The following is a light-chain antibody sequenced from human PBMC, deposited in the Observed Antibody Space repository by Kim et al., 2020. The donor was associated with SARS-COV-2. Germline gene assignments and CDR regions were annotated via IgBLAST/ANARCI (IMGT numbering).Light chain of an antibody. Sequence: EIMMTQSPATLSVSPGERATLSCRASQSVSSNLAWYQRKPGQAPRLLIYSASTRATGIPARFSGSGSGTEFTLTISSLQSEDFAVYYCQQYDNWWTFGQGTKVDIK. CDR2: SAS. V-gene: IGKV3-15*01. CDR3: QQYDNWWT. J-gene: IGKJ1*01. CDR1: QSVSSN.